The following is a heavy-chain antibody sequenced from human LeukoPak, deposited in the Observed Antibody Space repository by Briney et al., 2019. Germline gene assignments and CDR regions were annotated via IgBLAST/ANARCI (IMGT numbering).Heavy chain of an antibody. D-gene: IGHD3-10*01. Sequence: SGGSLRLSCAASGFTFSSYWMSWVRQAPGKGMEWVSSISSSSSYIYYADSVKGRFTISRDNAKNSLYLQMNSLRAEDTAVYYCARDRGDLDYWGQGTLVTVSS. J-gene: IGHJ4*02. CDR3: ARDRGDLDY. V-gene: IGHV3-21*01. CDR2: ISSSSSYI. CDR1: GFTFSSYW.